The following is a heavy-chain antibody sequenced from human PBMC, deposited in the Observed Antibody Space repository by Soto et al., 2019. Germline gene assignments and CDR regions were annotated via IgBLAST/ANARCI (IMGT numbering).Heavy chain of an antibody. V-gene: IGHV4-31*03. CDR3: GGHITFTSNSFDP. D-gene: IGHD1-20*01. J-gene: IGHJ5*02. CDR1: GDSISSATHY. Sequence: SETLSLTCTVSGDSISSATHYWNWIRQHPGKGLEWIGYVSSSGNSYYSPSLKSRVFMSVDTSKNLFSLKMSSVTAADTAIYYCGGHITFTSNSFDPCGQGPPVTVYS. CDR2: VSSSGNS.